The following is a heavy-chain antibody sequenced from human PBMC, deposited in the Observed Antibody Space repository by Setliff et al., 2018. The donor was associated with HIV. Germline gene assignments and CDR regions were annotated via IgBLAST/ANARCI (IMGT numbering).Heavy chain of an antibody. D-gene: IGHD6-13*01. V-gene: IGHV4-34*01. Sequence: KPSETLSLTCAVYGGSFSGYCWSWIRQPPGKGLEWIGEINHSGRTKYNPSLKSRVTTSVDTSKNQFSLRLSSVTAADTAVYYCVRVSCSSWYSIPRNYYYSTDVWGEGTTVTVSS. J-gene: IGHJ6*03. CDR2: INHSGRT. CDR3: VRVSCSSWYSIPRNYYYSTDV. CDR1: GGSFSGYC.